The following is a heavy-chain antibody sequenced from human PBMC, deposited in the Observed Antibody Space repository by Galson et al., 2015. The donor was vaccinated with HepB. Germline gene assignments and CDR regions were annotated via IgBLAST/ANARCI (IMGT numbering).Heavy chain of an antibody. D-gene: IGHD3-9*01. CDR3: ARGPTYYDVLTGFGDSYYFDP. CDR1: GYTFTTYY. J-gene: IGHJ4*02. V-gene: IGHV1-46*01. Sequence: SVKVSCKASGYTFTTYYLHWVRQAPGQGLEWMGIINPSGGSSNYAQKFQGRVTMTRDTSTSTVYMELSSLRSEDTAVYYCARGPTYYDVLTGFGDSYYFDPWGQGTLVTVSS. CDR2: INPSGGSS.